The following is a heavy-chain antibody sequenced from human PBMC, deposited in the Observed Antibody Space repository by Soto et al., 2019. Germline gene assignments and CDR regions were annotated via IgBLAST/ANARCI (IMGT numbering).Heavy chain of an antibody. J-gene: IGHJ4*02. CDR3: ARRAGDRRGFHAY. D-gene: IGHD5-12*01. Sequence: SETLSLTCAVSGGSISSGGNSWSWIRQPPGKGLEWIGYIYHSGSTYYNPSLKSRVTISVDTSKNQFSLKLSSVTAADTAVYYCARRAGDRRGFHAYSARRTLVLVSS. CDR1: GGSISSGGNS. CDR2: IYHSGST. V-gene: IGHV4-30-2*01.